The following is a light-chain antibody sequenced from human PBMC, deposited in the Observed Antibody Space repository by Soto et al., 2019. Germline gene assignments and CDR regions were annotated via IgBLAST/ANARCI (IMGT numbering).Light chain of an antibody. J-gene: IGKJ1*01. CDR1: PSISSNY. CDR2: GAS. V-gene: IGKV3-20*01. CDR3: QQYGSWT. Sequence: EIVLTQSPGTLSLSPGERATLSCRASPSISSNYLAWYQQKPGQAPRLLLYGASSRATGIPDRFSGSGSGTDSTLTISRLEPEDPAIYYCQQYGSWTFGQGTKVEIK.